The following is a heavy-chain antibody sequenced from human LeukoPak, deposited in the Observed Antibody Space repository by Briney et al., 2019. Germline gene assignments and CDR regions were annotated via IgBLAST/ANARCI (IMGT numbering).Heavy chain of an antibody. J-gene: IGHJ5*02. D-gene: IGHD2-2*01. CDR1: GYTFTSYA. CDR3: ARGLVVPAANDGDWFDP. Sequence: GASVKVSCKASGYTFTSYAMNWVRQAPGQGLEWMGWINTNTGNPTYAQGFTGRFVFSLDTSVSTAYLQISSLKAEDTAVYYCARGLVVPAANDGDWFDPWGQGTLVTVSS. V-gene: IGHV7-4-1*02. CDR2: INTNTGNP.